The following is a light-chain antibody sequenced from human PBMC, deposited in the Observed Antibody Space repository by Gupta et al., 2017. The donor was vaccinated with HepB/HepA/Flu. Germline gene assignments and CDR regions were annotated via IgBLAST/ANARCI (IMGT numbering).Light chain of an antibody. CDR3: QQSYSTCTYT. Sequence: EMQKTQSPSSLSAHVGDRVTITCQATQSISSYLNWYQQKPGKVPKLLIYSASSLQSWVPSRFSGSGSGTDFTLTISSLQPEDFATYYCQQSYSTCTYTFGQGTKLEIK. CDR1: QSISSY. V-gene: IGKV1-39*01. J-gene: IGKJ2*01. CDR2: SAS.